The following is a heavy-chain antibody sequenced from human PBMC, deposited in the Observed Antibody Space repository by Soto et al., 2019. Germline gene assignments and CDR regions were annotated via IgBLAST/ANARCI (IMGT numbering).Heavy chain of an antibody. D-gene: IGHD5-18*01. CDR2: INSAGSTT. Sequence: EVQLVESGGRLVQPGGSLRLSCATSEFTFTDYWMHWVRQAPGKGLVWVSCINSAGSTTNYADSVKGRFTVSRDNAKNTLYLQMNSLRADDTAVYYCARAGLWAYWLGPWGQGTLVTVSS. V-gene: IGHV3-74*01. J-gene: IGHJ5*02. CDR3: ARAGLWAYWLGP. CDR1: EFTFTDYW.